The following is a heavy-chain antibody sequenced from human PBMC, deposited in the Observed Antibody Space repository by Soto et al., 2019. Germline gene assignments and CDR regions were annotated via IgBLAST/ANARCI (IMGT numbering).Heavy chain of an antibody. CDR1: GYTLTSYA. CDR3: ARDRGYCSGGSCYSSVGAFDI. J-gene: IGHJ3*02. Sequence: GASVKVSCKASGYTLTSYAMHWVRQAPGQRLEWMGWINAGNGNTKYSQKFQGRVTITRDTSASTAYMELRSLRSDDTAVYYCARDRGYCSGGSCYSSVGAFDIWGQGTMVTVSS. D-gene: IGHD2-15*01. CDR2: INAGNGNT. V-gene: IGHV1-3*01.